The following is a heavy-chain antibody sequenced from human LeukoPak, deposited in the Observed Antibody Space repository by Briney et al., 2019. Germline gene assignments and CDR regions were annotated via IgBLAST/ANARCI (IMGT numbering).Heavy chain of an antibody. D-gene: IGHD5-12*01. Sequence: GGSLRLSCAASGFTFSNYEANWVRQAPGKGLEWVSYISSRGDIIHYADSVKGRFTIFRDTAKNSLHLQVNILRAEDTAVYYCVSSVRGYDGTSGYFPGYYYYTMDVWGQGTTVTVSS. V-gene: IGHV3-48*03. CDR3: VSSVRGYDGTSGYFPGYYYYTMDV. CDR2: ISSRGDII. J-gene: IGHJ6*02. CDR1: GFTFSNYE.